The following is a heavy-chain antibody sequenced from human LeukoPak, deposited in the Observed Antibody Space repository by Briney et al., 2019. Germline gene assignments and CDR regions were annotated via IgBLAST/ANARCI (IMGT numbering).Heavy chain of an antibody. Sequence: GGSLGLSCAASEFTFTTYGMHWVRQAPGKGLEWVAFIYYDGSNIYYADYVKGRFTISRDISKNTLYLQMDSLRAEDTAIYYCARDWKTNSFDYWGQGTLVTVSS. CDR2: IYYDGSNI. J-gene: IGHJ4*02. CDR3: ARDWKTNSFDY. CDR1: EFTFTTYG. D-gene: IGHD1-1*01. V-gene: IGHV3-33*01.